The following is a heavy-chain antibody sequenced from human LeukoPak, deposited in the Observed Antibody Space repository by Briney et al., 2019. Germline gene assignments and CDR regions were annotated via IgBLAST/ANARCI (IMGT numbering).Heavy chain of an antibody. CDR3: AWDYVWGSFLY. D-gene: IGHD3-16*02. CDR2: IGGGGGIT. J-gene: IGHJ4*02. Sequence: GSLRLSCAASGFTFSSYAMSGVRQAPGKGLAWVSSIGGGGGITYYADAVKGRFTISSDNSKNTVSLQLNSLRAEDTAVYYCAWDYVWGSFLYWGQGSLVTVSS. V-gene: IGHV3-23*01. CDR1: GFTFSSYA.